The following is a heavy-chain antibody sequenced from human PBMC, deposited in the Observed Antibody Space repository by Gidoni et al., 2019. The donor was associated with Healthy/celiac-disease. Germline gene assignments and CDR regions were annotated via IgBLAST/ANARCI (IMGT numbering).Heavy chain of an antibody. CDR1: GGSISRGSYS. J-gene: IGHJ4*02. Sequence: QVQLQESGPGLVKPSQTLYLAGTVSGGSISRGSYSWCCIRQPAGKGLEWIGRIYTSGSTNYNPDLKSRVTISVDTSKNQFSLKLSSVTAADAAVYYCATSTPLEWLLFWGQGTLVTVSS. CDR2: IYTSGST. V-gene: IGHV4-61*02. D-gene: IGHD3-3*01. CDR3: ATSTPLEWLLF.